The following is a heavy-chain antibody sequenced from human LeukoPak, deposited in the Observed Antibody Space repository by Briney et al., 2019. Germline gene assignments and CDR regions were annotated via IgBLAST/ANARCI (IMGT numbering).Heavy chain of an antibody. CDR2: IYYSGST. J-gene: IGHJ4*02. V-gene: IGHV4-39*07. Sequence: SETLSLTCTVSGGPTSSSSYYWGWIRQPPGKGLEWIGSIYYSGSTYYNPSLKSRVTISVDTSKNQFSLKLSSVTAADTAVYYCARVVVVPAAIPDYWGQGTLVTVSS. CDR3: ARVVVVPAAIPDY. D-gene: IGHD2-2*01. CDR1: GGPTSSSSYY.